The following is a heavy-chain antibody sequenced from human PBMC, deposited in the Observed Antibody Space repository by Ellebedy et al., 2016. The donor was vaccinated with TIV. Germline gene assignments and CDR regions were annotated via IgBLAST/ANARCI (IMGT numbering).Heavy chain of an antibody. D-gene: IGHD3-22*01. J-gene: IGHJ4*02. V-gene: IGHV3-23*01. CDR3: ARDPPILIMLVVADY. CDR2: ISGSGDST. Sequence: PGGSPRLSCAASGFSFSSYAMSWVRQAPGKGLEWVSGISGSGDSTSYADSVKGRFTISRDNSKNTLYLQMSGLGAEDTAVYYCARDPPILIMLVVADYWGQGTLVTVSS. CDR1: GFSFSSYA.